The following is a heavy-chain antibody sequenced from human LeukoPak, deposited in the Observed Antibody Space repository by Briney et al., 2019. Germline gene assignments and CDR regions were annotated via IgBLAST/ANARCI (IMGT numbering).Heavy chain of an antibody. V-gene: IGHV4-34*01. CDR2: INHSGST. CDR3: ARGGICYYYYYMDV. Sequence: SETLSLTCAVYGGSFSGYYWSWIRQPPGKGLEWIGEINHSGSTNYNPSLKSRVTISVDTSKNQFSLKLSSVTAADTAVYYCARGGICYYYYYMDVWGKGTTVTISS. J-gene: IGHJ6*03. CDR1: GGSFSGYY. D-gene: IGHD3-3*01.